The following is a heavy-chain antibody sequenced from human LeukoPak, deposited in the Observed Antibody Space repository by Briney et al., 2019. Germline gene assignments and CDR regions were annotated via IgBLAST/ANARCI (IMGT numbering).Heavy chain of an antibody. J-gene: IGHJ4*02. CDR1: GFTFSRHA. D-gene: IGHD5-24*01. Sequence: GGSLRLSCAASGFTFSRHAMSWVCQAPGKGLEWVSTTGLNSVNTLCAESVQGRFSISRDNSKNTLDLQMDNLRVDDTAVYYCAKGDDIGKHPTRAYYFDTWGQGTLVTVSS. V-gene: IGHV3-23*01. CDR2: TGLNSVNT. CDR3: AKGDDIGKHPTRAYYFDT.